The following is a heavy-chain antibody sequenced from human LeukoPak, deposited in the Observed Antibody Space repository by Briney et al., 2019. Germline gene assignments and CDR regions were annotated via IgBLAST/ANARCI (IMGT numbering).Heavy chain of an antibody. CDR2: MNPNSGNT. J-gene: IGHJ6*04. V-gene: IGHV1-8*01. CDR3: ARGRGPNCSGGSCYFLN. CDR1: GYTFTSYD. D-gene: IGHD2-15*01. Sequence: ASVKVSCKASGYTFTSYDINWVRQATGQGLEWMGWMNPNSGNTGYAQKFQGSVTMTRNTSTSTAYMELSSLRSEDTAVYYCARGRGPNCSGGSCYFLNWGKGTTVTISS.